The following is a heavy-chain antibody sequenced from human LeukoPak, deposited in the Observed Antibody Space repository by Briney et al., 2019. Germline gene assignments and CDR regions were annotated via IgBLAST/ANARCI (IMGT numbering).Heavy chain of an antibody. CDR2: ISSSGSTT. CDR3: ARDNTGSYEY. Sequence: GGSLRLSCSASGFTFSDYEMNWVRQAPGKGLDWVSFISSSGSTTDYADSVKGRFTISRDNGKNSLYLQMNSLRTEDTALYYCARDNTGSYEYWGQGTLVTVSS. D-gene: IGHD1-26*01. J-gene: IGHJ4*02. CDR1: GFTFSDYE. V-gene: IGHV3-48*03.